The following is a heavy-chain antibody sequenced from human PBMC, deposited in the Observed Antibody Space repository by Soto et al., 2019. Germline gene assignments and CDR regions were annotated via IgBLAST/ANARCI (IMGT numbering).Heavy chain of an antibody. CDR1: GYSFTSYW. D-gene: IGHD2-2*01. V-gene: IGHV5-10-1*01. CDR2: IDPSDSYT. J-gene: IGHJ6*02. CDR3: AAPKQLSMGYYYGMDV. Sequence: LGESLKISCKGSGYSFTSYWISWVRQMTGKGLEWMGRIDPSDSYTNYSPSFQGHVTISADKSISTAYLQWSSLKASDTAMYYCAAPKQLSMGYYYGMDVWRQGTTVTVSS.